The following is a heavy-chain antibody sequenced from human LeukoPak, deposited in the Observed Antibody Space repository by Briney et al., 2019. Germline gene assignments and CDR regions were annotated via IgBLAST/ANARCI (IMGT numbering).Heavy chain of an antibody. D-gene: IGHD6-13*01. CDR3: AREGYWSTNWYKFGSLLRYFDL. V-gene: IGHV3-21*01. CDR2: ISSSSSYI. Sequence: GGSLRLSCAASGFTFSSYSMNWVRQAPGKGLEWVSSISSSSSYIYYADSVKGRFTISRDNARNSLYLQMNSLRAEDTAVYYCAREGYWSTNWYKFGSLLRYFDLWGRGTLVTVSS. J-gene: IGHJ2*01. CDR1: GFTFSSYS.